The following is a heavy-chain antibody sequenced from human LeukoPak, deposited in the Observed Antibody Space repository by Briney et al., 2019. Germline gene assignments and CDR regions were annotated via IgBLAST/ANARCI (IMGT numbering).Heavy chain of an antibody. V-gene: IGHV4-59*08. Sequence: SETLSLTCTVSGGSISSYYWSWIRQPPGKGLEWIGYIYYSGSTSYNPSLKSRVTISVDTSKNHFSLKLSSVTAADTAVHYCARVYGSGSYYNGYYYYYMDVWGKGTTVTISS. CDR3: ARVYGSGSYYNGYYYYYMDV. CDR1: GGSISSYY. J-gene: IGHJ6*03. CDR2: IYYSGST. D-gene: IGHD3-10*01.